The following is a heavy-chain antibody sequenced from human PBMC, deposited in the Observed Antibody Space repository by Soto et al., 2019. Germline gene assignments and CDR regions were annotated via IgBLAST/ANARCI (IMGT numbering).Heavy chain of an antibody. Sequence: SETLSLTCTVSGDSVSSGSSYWGWIRQPPGKALEWIGYIYYSGSTNYNPSLKSRVTISVDTSKNQFSLKLSSVTAADTAVYYCARQQSADCSGGTCYHASDFWGQGTMVTVSS. V-gene: IGHV4-61*01. J-gene: IGHJ3*01. CDR1: GDSVSSGSSY. CDR2: IYYSGST. CDR3: ARQQSADCSGGTCYHASDF. D-gene: IGHD2-15*01.